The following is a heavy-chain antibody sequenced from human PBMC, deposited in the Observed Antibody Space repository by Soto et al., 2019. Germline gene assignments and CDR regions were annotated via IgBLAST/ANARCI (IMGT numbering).Heavy chain of an antibody. V-gene: IGHV3-30-3*01. CDR2: ISYDGSNK. CDR3: ARDRSGYFDY. Sequence: GGSLRLSCAASGFTFSSYAMHWVRQAPGKGLEWVAVISYDGSNKYYADSVKGRFTISRDNSKNTLYLQVNSLRAEDTAVYYCARDRSGYFDYWGQGTLVTVSS. J-gene: IGHJ4*02. D-gene: IGHD3-10*01. CDR1: GFTFSSYA.